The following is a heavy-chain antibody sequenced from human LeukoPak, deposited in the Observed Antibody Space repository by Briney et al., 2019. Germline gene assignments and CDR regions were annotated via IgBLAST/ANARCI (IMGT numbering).Heavy chain of an antibody. V-gene: IGHV1-46*01. D-gene: IGHD3-3*01. CDR3: ASYYDFWSGYPYGMDV. Sequence: ASVKVSCKASGYTFTTSFMHWVRQAPGQGLEWMGVINPSGGGTTYVQKFQGRVTMTRDTSTSTVYMELSSLRSEDTAVYYCASYYDFWSGYPYGMDVWGQGTTVTVSS. CDR2: INPSGGGT. CDR1: GYTFTTSF. J-gene: IGHJ6*02.